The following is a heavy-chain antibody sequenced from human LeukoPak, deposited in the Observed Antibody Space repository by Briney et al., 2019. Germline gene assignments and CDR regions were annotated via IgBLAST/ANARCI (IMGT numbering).Heavy chain of an antibody. CDR3: ARESEGGTGTSCPDY. CDR2: IQSNGRNK. V-gene: IGHV3-33*05. J-gene: IGHJ4*02. D-gene: IGHD2-2*01. Sequence: PGGSLRLSCAASGFIFSSDDMHWVRQAPGKGLEWVAGIQSNGRNKYYVDSVKGRFAISRDNSKSTLYLQVNSLRVEDTALCYCARESEGGTGTSCPDYWGQGTLVTVSS. CDR1: GFIFSSDD.